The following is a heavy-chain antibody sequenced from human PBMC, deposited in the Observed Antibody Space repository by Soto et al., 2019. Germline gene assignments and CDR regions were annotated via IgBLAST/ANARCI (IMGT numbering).Heavy chain of an antibody. CDR3: ARDPGDDFRSASGDY. CDR1: GGTFSSYT. Sequence: QVQLVQSGAEVKKPGSSVKVSCKASGGTFSSYTISWVRQAPGQGLEWMGRIIPILGIANYAQKFQGRVTITADKSTSTAYMELSSLRSEDTAVYYCARDPGDDFRSASGDYWGQGTLVTVSS. D-gene: IGHD3-3*01. J-gene: IGHJ4*02. V-gene: IGHV1-69*08. CDR2: IIPILGIA.